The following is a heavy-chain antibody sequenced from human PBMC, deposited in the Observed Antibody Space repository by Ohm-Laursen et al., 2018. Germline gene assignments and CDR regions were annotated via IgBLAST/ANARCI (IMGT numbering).Heavy chain of an antibody. CDR1: GFTFGDYA. CDR3: TRDYDGYSTYFDY. Sequence: SLRLSCTASGFTFGDYAMSWFRQAPGKGLEWVGFIRSKAYGGTTEYAASVKGRFTISRDDSKSIAYLQMNSLKTEDTAVYYCTRDYDGYSTYFDYWGQGTLVTVSS. D-gene: IGHD5-24*01. J-gene: IGHJ4*02. V-gene: IGHV3-49*03. CDR2: IRSKAYGGTT.